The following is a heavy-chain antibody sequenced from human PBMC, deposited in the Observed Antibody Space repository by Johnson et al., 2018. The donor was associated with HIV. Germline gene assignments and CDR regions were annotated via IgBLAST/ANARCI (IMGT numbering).Heavy chain of an antibody. J-gene: IGHJ3*02. Sequence: VQLVESGGGLVKPGGSLRLSCAASGFTFSSYAMSWVRQAPGKGLEWVSAISGSGGGTYYADSVKGRCPISRDNAKNSLYLQMNSLSAEDTAVYYCARDRYYDFWSGYRTFDIWGQGTMVTVSS. D-gene: IGHD3-3*01. CDR3: ARDRYYDFWSGYRTFDI. V-gene: IGHV3-23*04. CDR1: GFTFSSYA. CDR2: ISGSGGGT.